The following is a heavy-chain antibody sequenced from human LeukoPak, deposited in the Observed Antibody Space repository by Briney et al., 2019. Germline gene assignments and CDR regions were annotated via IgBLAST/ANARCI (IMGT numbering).Heavy chain of an antibody. J-gene: IGHJ6*02. D-gene: IGHD3-10*01. CDR2: ISGSGGST. V-gene: IGHV3-23*01. Sequence: GESLRLSCAASGFTFSSYAMSWVRQAPGKGLEWVSAISGSGGSTYYADSVKGRFTISRDNSKNTLYLQMNSLRAEDTAVYYCAKDLGDYYGSGSYYRLGYYYYYGMDVWGQGTTVTVSS. CDR3: AKDLGDYYGSGSYYRLGYYYYYGMDV. CDR1: GFTFSSYA.